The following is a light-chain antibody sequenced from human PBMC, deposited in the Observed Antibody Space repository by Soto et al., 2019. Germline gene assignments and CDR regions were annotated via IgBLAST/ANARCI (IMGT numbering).Light chain of an antibody. CDR1: SSDVGNHNS. CDR3: SSYTATTTLVV. CDR2: NVS. Sequence: QSALTQPASVSGSPGQSITISCTGTSSDVGNHNSVSWYQQHPGKAPKLMIYNVSNRPSGVSNRFSGSKSGNTASLTISGLQAEDEADYYCSSYTATTTLVVFCGGTKLTVL. J-gene: IGLJ2*01. V-gene: IGLV2-14*01.